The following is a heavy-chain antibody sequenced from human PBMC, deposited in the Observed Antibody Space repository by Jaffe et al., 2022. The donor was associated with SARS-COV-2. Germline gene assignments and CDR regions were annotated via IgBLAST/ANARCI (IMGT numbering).Heavy chain of an antibody. CDR1: GGSVSSGSYY. V-gene: IGHV4-61*01. CDR3: ARGYSGYDLGY. Sequence: QVQLQESGPGLVKPSETLSLTCTVSGGSVSSGSYYWSWIRQPPGKGLEWIGYIYYSGSTNYNPSLKSRVTISVDTSKNQFSLKLSSVTAADTAVYYCARGYSGYDLGYWGQGTLVTVSS. CDR2: IYYSGST. D-gene: IGHD5-12*01. J-gene: IGHJ4*02.